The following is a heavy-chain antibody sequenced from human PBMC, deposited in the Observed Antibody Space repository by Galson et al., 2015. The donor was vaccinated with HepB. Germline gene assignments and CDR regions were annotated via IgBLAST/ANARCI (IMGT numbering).Heavy chain of an antibody. V-gene: IGHV1-3*01. CDR3: AREAPDDYGDYRFDP. D-gene: IGHD4-17*01. CDR1: GYTFTSYA. J-gene: IGHJ5*02. CDR2: INAGNGNT. Sequence: SVKVSCKASGYTFTSYAMHWVRQAPGQRLEWMGWINAGNGNTKYSQKFQGRVTITRDTSASTAYMELSSLRSEDTAVYYCAREAPDDYGDYRFDPWGQGTLVTVSS.